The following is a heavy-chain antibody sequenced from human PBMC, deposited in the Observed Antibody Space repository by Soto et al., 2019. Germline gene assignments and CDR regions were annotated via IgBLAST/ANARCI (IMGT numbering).Heavy chain of an antibody. Sequence: TLSLTCAVYGGSFSGYYWSWIRQPPGKGLEWIGEINHSGSTNYNPSLKSRVTISVDTSKNQFSLKLSSVTAADTAVYYCASRGSSTLDYWGQGTLVTVSS. CDR2: INHSGST. V-gene: IGHV4-34*01. CDR3: ASRGSSTLDY. CDR1: GGSFSGYY. D-gene: IGHD6-6*01. J-gene: IGHJ4*02.